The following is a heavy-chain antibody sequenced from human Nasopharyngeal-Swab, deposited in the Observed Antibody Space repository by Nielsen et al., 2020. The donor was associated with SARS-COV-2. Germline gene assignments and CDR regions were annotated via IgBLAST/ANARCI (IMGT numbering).Heavy chain of an antibody. V-gene: IGHV3-11*04. J-gene: IGHJ6*03. Sequence: GESLKISCAASGFTFSDYYMSWIRQAPGKGLEWVSYISSSGSTIYYADSVKGRFTISRDNAKNSLYLQMNSLRAEDTAVYYCARESHYDFWSGYYPSKYYYYYMDVWGKGTTVTDSS. CDR1: GFTFSDYY. D-gene: IGHD3-3*01. CDR2: ISSSGSTI. CDR3: ARESHYDFWSGYYPSKYYYYYMDV.